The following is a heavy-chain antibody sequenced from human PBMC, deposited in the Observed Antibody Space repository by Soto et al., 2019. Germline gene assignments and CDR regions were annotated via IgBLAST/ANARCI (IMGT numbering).Heavy chain of an antibody. V-gene: IGHV4-34*01. CDR2: INHSGST. D-gene: IGHD2-2*02. J-gene: IGHJ4*02. Sequence: TSETLSLTCAVYGGSFSGYYWSWIRQPPGKGLEWIGEINHSGSTNYNPSLKSRVTISVDTSKNQFSLKLSSMTAADTAVYYCARSPEINCSSTSCYIQTPGIAAQTFDYWGQGTLVTVSS. CDR1: GGSFSGYY. CDR3: ARSPEINCSSTSCYIQTPGIAAQTFDY.